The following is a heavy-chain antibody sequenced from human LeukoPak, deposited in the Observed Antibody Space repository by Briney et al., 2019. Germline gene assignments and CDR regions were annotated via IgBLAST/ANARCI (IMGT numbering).Heavy chain of an antibody. V-gene: IGHV3-23*01. D-gene: IGHD2-2*01. Sequence: PGGSLRLSCAASGFTFSSYAMSWVRQAPGKGLEWVSAISGSGGSTYYADSVKGRFTISRDNSKNTLYLQMNSLKTEDTAVYYCTTGAEPNIVVVPAAMSKVDYWGQGTLVTVSS. J-gene: IGHJ4*02. CDR3: TTGAEPNIVVVPAAMSKVDY. CDR1: GFTFSSYA. CDR2: ISGSGGST.